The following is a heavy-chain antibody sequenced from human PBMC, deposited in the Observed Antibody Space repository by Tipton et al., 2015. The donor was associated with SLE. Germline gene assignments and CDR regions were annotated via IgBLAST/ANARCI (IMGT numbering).Heavy chain of an antibody. CDR3: ARGSDINGYSDAFDI. CDR1: GGSISSGGYY. V-gene: IGHV4-31*03. CDR2: MSNSGST. Sequence: TLSLTCTVSGGSISSGGYYWIWIRQRPGKGLECIGYMSNSGSTYQSPSLKSRLTSSLDTSKNQFSLKLSSVTAADTAVYYCARGSDINGYSDAFDIWGQGTMVTVSS. J-gene: IGHJ3*02. D-gene: IGHD2-8*01.